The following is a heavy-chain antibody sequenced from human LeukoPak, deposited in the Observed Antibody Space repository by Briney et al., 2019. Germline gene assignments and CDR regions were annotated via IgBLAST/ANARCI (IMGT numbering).Heavy chain of an antibody. CDR3: ARSPPGYYDSSGYCDY. D-gene: IGHD3-22*01. J-gene: IGHJ4*02. Sequence: GESLKISCKGSGYSFTSYWIGWVRQMPGKGLEWMGIIYPGDSDTRYSPSFQGQVTISADKSISTAYLQWSSLKASDTAMYYCARSPPGYYDSSGYCDYWGQGTLVTVSS. CDR1: GYSFTSYW. V-gene: IGHV5-51*01. CDR2: IYPGDSDT.